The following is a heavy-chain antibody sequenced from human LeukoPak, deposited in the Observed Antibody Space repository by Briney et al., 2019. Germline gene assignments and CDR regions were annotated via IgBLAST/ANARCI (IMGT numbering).Heavy chain of an antibody. V-gene: IGHV3-43*01. CDR2: ISWDGGST. CDR1: GFTFDDYT. J-gene: IGHJ4*02. Sequence: PGGSLRLSCAASGFTFDDYTMHWVRQAPGKGLEWVSLISWDGGSTYYADSVKGRFTISRDNSKNSLYLQMSSLRTEDTALYYCAKDSGYSHAFDYWGQGTLVTVSS. D-gene: IGHD5-18*01. CDR3: AKDSGYSHAFDY.